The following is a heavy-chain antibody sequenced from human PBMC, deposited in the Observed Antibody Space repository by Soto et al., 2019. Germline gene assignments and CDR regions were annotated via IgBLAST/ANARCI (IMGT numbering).Heavy chain of an antibody. D-gene: IGHD5-18*01. CDR1: GGSISRGRYY. V-gene: IGHV4-31*03. CDR2: IYYSGST. Sequence: PSETLSLTCTVSGGSISRGRYYWSWIRQHPGKGLEWIGYIYYSGSTYYNPSLKGRFTISRDNAKNSLYLQMSSLRAEDTAVYYCARQLWLTYWGQGTLVNVSS. CDR3: ARQLWLTY. J-gene: IGHJ4*02.